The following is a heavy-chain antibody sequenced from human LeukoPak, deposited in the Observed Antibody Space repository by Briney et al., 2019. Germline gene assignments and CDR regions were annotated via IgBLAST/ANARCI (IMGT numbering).Heavy chain of an antibody. V-gene: IGHV1-46*01. CDR1: GYTFTSYY. D-gene: IGHD3-9*01. J-gene: IGHJ4*02. CDR3: ARDRWILTGYYNEGDY. CDR2: INPSGGST. Sequence: GASVKVSCKASGYTFTSYYMHWVRQAPGQGLEWMGIINPSGGSTSYAQKFQGRVTMTRDMSTSTVYMELSSLRSEDTAVYYCARDRWILTGYYNEGDYWGQGTLVTVSS.